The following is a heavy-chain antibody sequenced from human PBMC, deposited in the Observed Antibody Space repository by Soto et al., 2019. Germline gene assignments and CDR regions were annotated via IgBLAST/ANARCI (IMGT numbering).Heavy chain of an antibody. CDR2: IWYDGSNK. Sequence: QVQLVESGGGVVQPGRSLRLSCAASGFTFSSYGMHWVRQAPGKGLEWVAVIWYDGSNKYYADSVKGRFTISRDNSKNTLYLQMNSLGAEDPAVYYCASGLGIVAKMGLSVDVWGQGTTVTVSS. V-gene: IGHV3-33*01. CDR3: ASGLGIVAKMGLSVDV. CDR1: GFTFSSYG. D-gene: IGHD5-12*01. J-gene: IGHJ6*02.